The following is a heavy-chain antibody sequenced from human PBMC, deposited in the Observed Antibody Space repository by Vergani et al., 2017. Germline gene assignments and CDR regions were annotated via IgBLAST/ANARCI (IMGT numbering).Heavy chain of an antibody. CDR3: ARVLQGPAASGGFDP. Sequence: QVQLVQSGAEVKKPGSSVKVSCKASGATFRSNTISWVRQVPGQGLEWMGRIIPVLGKTKYAQDFQGRLTITADTSTSTAYMELTSLRSQDTAVYYCARVLQGPAASGGFDPWGQGTLVTVSS. V-gene: IGHV1-69*08. J-gene: IGHJ5*02. D-gene: IGHD2-2*01. CDR1: GATFRSNT. CDR2: IIPVLGKT.